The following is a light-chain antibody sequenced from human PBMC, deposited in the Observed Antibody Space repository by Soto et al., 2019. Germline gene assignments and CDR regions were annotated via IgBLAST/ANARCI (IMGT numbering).Light chain of an antibody. CDR1: KDIKNY. CDR3: QHYDDLPWA. Sequence: DIQMTQSQSSLSASVGDRVTITCQANKDIKNYLNWYQQRPGKAPKLLIYAASILETGVPSRFSGSGSGTYFTFTISSLQPEDVATYYCQHYDDLPWAFGQGTKVAIQ. V-gene: IGKV1-33*01. CDR2: AAS. J-gene: IGKJ1*01.